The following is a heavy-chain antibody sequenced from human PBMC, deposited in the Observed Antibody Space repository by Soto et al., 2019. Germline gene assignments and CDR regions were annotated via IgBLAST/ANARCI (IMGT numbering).Heavy chain of an antibody. D-gene: IGHD4-17*01. J-gene: IGHJ4*02. V-gene: IGHV1-18*01. Sequence: ASVKVSCKASGYTFTASGISWVRQAPGQWLEWMGWTSIYNGHTEYSPKFLGRVVMTTDTSADPAYLELRSLRPDDAALYYCARWDDYGASDQYHFDHWGQGILVTVSS. CDR1: GYTFTASG. CDR2: TSIYNGHT. CDR3: ARWDDYGASDQYHFDH.